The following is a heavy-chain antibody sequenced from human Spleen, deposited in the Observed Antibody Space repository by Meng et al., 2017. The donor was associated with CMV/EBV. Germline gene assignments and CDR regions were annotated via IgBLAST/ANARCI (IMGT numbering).Heavy chain of an antibody. J-gene: IGHJ4*02. CDR2: ISGSGGST. Sequence: GGSLRLSCAASGFTFSSYAMSWVRQAPGKGLEWVSAISGSGGSTYYADSVKGRLTISRDNSKNTLYLEMNSLSAEDTAVYYCASGIRLTGDWGQGTLVTVSS. V-gene: IGHV3-23*01. CDR1: GFTFSSYA. CDR3: ASGIRLTGD. D-gene: IGHD7-27*01.